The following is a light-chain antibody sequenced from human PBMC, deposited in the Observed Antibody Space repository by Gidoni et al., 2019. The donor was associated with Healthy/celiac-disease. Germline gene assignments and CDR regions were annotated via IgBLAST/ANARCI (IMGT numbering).Light chain of an antibody. CDR2: DAS. CDR3: QQRSNWPPT. J-gene: IGKJ1*01. CDR1: QSVSSY. V-gene: IGKV3-11*01. Sequence: EIVLTQSPATMSLSPGERATLSCRASQSVSSYLAWYQQNPGQAPRLLSYDASNMATGIPARFSGSVSGTDFTLTISSLEPEDFAVYYCQQRSNWPPTFGQGTKVEIK.